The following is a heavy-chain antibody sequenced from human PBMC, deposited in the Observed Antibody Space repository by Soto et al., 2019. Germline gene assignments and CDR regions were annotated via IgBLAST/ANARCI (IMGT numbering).Heavy chain of an antibody. CDR1: GYTSTYYA. J-gene: IGHJ6*02. D-gene: IGHD3-3*01. CDR2: ISTYIGDT. V-gene: IGHV1-18*01. CDR3: ARDSPAYDFWSGYPTLYYYYGMDV. Sequence: ASVKVSCKASGYTSTYYAIHWVRQAPGQRLEWMGRISTYIGDTIYAQKLQGRVTITTDTSTSTAYMELRSLRSDDTAVYYCARDSPAYDFWSGYPTLYYYYGMDVWGQGTTVTVSS.